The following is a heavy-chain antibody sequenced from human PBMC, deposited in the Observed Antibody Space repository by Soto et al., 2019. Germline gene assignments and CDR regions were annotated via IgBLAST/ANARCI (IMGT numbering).Heavy chain of an antibody. CDR1: GYSISSGYY. Sequence: SETLSLTCAVSGYSISSGYYWGWIRQPPGKGLEWIGSIYHSGSTYYNPSLKSRVTISVDKSKNQFSLKLSSVTAADTAVYYCESHRYDILTGSRVWGGQGTLVTASS. CDR2: IYHSGST. D-gene: IGHD3-9*01. CDR3: ESHRYDILTGSRVW. V-gene: IGHV4-38-2*01. J-gene: IGHJ4*02.